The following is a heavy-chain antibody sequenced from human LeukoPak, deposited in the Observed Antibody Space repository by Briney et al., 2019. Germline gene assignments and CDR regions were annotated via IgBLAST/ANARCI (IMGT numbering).Heavy chain of an antibody. CDR3: ARGGIVGAQTLGFFDY. Sequence: SVKVSCKASGGTFSSYAICWVRQAPGQGLEWMGGIIPIFGTANYAQKFQGRVTITTDESTSTAYMELSSLRSEDTAVYYCARGGIVGAQTLGFFDYWGQGTLVTVSS. CDR1: GGTFSSYA. J-gene: IGHJ4*02. CDR2: IIPIFGTA. V-gene: IGHV1-69*05. D-gene: IGHD1-26*01.